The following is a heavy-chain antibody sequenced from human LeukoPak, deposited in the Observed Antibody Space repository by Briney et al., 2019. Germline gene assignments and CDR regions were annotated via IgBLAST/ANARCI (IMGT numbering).Heavy chain of an antibody. V-gene: IGHV4-59*08. Sequence: NPSETLSLTCTVSGGSISSYYWSWIRQPPGKGLEWIGYIYYSGSTNYNPSLKSRVTISVDTSKNQFSLKLSSVTAADTAVYYCARRIAAAGTGYGMDVWGQGTTVTVSS. CDR1: GGSISSYY. D-gene: IGHD6-13*01. CDR2: IYYSGST. J-gene: IGHJ6*02. CDR3: ARRIAAAGTGYGMDV.